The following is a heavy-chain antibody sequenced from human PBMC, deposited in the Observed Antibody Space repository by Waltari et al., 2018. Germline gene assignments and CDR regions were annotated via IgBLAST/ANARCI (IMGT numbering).Heavy chain of an antibody. CDR1: GGSFSGYY. CDR3: ARTWRSSSWFNWFDP. D-gene: IGHD6-13*01. Sequence: QVQIQQWGAGLLKPSETLSLTCAVYGGSFSGYYWSWIRQPPGKGLEWIGEINHSGSTNYNPSLKSRVTISVDTSKNQFSLKLSSVTAADTAVYYCARTWRSSSWFNWFDPWGQGTLVTVSS. V-gene: IGHV4-34*01. CDR2: INHSGST. J-gene: IGHJ5*02.